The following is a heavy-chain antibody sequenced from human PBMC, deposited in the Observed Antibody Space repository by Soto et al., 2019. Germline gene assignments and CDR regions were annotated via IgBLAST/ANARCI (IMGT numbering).Heavy chain of an antibody. V-gene: IGHV1-46*01. CDR3: ARSGNYYYYMDV. CDR2: INPSGGSA. CDR1: GYTFTSYY. Sequence: ASVKVSCKASGYTFTSYYMHWVRQAPGQGFEWMGIINPSGGSASYAQKFQGRVTMTRDTSTSTVYMELSSLRSEDTAVYYCARSGNYYYYMDVWGKGTTVTVSS. J-gene: IGHJ6*03.